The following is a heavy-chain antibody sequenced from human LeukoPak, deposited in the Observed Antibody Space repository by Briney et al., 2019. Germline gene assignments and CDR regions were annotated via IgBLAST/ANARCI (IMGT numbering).Heavy chain of an antibody. Sequence: SETLSLTCTVSGGSISSSYWSWIRQPPGQGLEWIGYIYYSGSTNYNPSLKSRVTISVDTSKNQFSLKLSSVTAADTAVYYCARVAYGSGSYYLDYWGQGTLVTVSS. D-gene: IGHD3-10*01. CDR1: GGSISSSY. CDR2: IYYSGST. CDR3: ARVAYGSGSYYLDY. J-gene: IGHJ4*02. V-gene: IGHV4-59*01.